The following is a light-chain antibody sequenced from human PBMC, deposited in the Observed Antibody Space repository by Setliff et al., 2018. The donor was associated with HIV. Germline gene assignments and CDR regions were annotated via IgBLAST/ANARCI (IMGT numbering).Light chain of an antibody. V-gene: IGLV1-44*01. CDR1: SSNIRSNT. J-gene: IGLJ1*01. CDR2: SNN. Sequence: QSVLTQPPSASGTPGQRVTISCSGSSSNIRSNTVNWYQQLPGTAPKLLIYSNNQRPSGVPDRFSGSKSGTSASLAISGLQSEDEADYYRAAWDDSLNGYVFGTGTKVTVL. CDR3: AAWDDSLNGYV.